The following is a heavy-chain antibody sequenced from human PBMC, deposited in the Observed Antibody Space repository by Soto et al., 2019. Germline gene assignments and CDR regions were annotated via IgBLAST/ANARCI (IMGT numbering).Heavy chain of an antibody. CDR2: INSDGSST. CDR3: ARDPKLGDSSGWYGDDWFDP. D-gene: IGHD6-19*01. J-gene: IGHJ5*02. CDR1: GFTFSSYW. Sequence: PGGSLRLSCAASGFTFSSYWMHWVRQAPGKGLVWVSRINSDGSSTSYADSVKGRFTISRDNAKNTLYLQMNSLRAEDTAVYYCARDPKLGDSSGWYGDDWFDPWGQGPLVTVSS. V-gene: IGHV3-74*01.